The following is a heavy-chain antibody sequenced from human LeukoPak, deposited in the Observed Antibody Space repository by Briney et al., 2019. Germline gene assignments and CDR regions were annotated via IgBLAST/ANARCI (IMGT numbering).Heavy chain of an antibody. D-gene: IGHD2-2*01. CDR1: GGSFSGYY. Sequence: SETLSLTCAVYGGSFSGYYWSWIRQPPGKGLEWIGEINHSGSTNYNPSLKSRVTISVDTSKSQFSLKLSSVTAADTAVYYCARALYCSSTSCRLWGYWGQGTLVTVSS. CDR2: INHSGST. V-gene: IGHV4-34*01. J-gene: IGHJ4*02. CDR3: ARALYCSSTSCRLWGY.